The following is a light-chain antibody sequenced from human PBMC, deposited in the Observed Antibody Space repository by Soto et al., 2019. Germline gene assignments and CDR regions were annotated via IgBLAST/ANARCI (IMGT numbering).Light chain of an antibody. CDR3: QQNYSTPPN. Sequence: DIVMTQSPDSLAVSLGERATINCKSSQSVLYSSNNKNYLAWYQQKPGQPPKLLIYWASTRDSGVPDRFSGSGCGTDFSLTLRSPQDEYKAVYYCQQNYSTPPNFGGGTKVEIK. J-gene: IGKJ4*01. CDR1: QSVLYSSNNKNY. V-gene: IGKV4-1*01. CDR2: WAS.